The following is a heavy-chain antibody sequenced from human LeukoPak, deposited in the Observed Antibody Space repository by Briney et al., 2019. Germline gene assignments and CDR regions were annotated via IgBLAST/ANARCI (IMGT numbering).Heavy chain of an antibody. Sequence: KTSGTLSLTCAVSGGSISSSNWWSWVRLPPGKGLEWIGEIYHSGSTNYNPSLKSRVTISVDKSKNQFSLKLSSVTAADTAVYYCARRPYSSGWYGAFDIWGQGTMVTVSS. V-gene: IGHV4-4*02. CDR1: GGSISSSNW. D-gene: IGHD6-19*01. CDR3: ARRPYSSGWYGAFDI. CDR2: IYHSGST. J-gene: IGHJ3*02.